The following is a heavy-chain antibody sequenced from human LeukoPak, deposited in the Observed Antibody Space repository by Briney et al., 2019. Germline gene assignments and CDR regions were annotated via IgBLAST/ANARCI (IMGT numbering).Heavy chain of an antibody. CDR1: GFTFSRFG. Sequence: GGSLRLSCAASGFTFSRFGMNWVRQAPGKGLEWVSYISSSSSSSTIYYADSVKGRFTISRDNAKNSLYLQMNSLRDEDTAVYYCAQKGGADYWGQGNLVTVSS. CDR2: ISSSSSSSTI. V-gene: IGHV3-48*02. J-gene: IGHJ4*02. D-gene: IGHD2-15*01. CDR3: AQKGGADY.